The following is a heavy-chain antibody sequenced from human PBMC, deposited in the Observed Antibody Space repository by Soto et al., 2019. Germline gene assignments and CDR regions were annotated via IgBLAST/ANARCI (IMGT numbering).Heavy chain of an antibody. Sequence: QLQLQESGPGLVKPSETLSLTCTVSGGFISSGSYYWGWIRQPPGKGLEWIGSIYYSGRTYYNPSLKSRVTTSVDTSKNQVSLKLSSVTAADTAVYYCARQTAYASSRYSFDYWGQGTLVTVSS. CDR3: ARQTAYASSRYSFDY. CDR1: GGFISSGSYY. J-gene: IGHJ4*02. CDR2: IYYSGRT. V-gene: IGHV4-39*01. D-gene: IGHD3-22*01.